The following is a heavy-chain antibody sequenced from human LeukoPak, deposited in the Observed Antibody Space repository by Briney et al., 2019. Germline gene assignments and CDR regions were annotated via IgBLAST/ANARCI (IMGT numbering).Heavy chain of an antibody. CDR2: ISSSSSYI. J-gene: IGHJ6*03. CDR3: ARDLRISGSGSSYYYMDV. D-gene: IGHD3-10*01. Sequence: PGGSLRLSCAASGFTFSRYSMNWVRQAPGKGLEWVSSISSSSSYIYYADSVKGRFTISRDNAKNSLYLQMNSLRAEDTAVYYCARDLRISGSGSSYYYMDVWGKGTTVTVSS. CDR1: GFTFSRYS. V-gene: IGHV3-21*01.